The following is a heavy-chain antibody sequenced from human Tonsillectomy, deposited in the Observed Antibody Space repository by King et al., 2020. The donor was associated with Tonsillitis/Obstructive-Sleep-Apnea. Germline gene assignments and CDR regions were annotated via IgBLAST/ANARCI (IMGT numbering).Heavy chain of an antibody. Sequence: QLQESGPGLVKPSETLSLTCTVSGGSISSSSYYWGWVRQPPGRGLEWIGSIYYSGSTSYNPSLKSRVTISVDTSKNQFSLKLSSVTAADTAVYYCAGHEVDVILVPAAISGWFDPWGQGTLVTVSS. J-gene: IGHJ5*02. CDR2: IYYSGST. V-gene: IGHV4-39*01. CDR3: AGHEVDVILVPAAISGWFDP. D-gene: IGHD2-2*01. CDR1: GGSISSSSYY.